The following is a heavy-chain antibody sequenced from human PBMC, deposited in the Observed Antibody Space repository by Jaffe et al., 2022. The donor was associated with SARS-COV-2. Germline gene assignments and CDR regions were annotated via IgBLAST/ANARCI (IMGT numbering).Heavy chain of an antibody. CDR2: ISYDGGNE. J-gene: IGHJ6*02. D-gene: IGHD1-26*01. CDR1: GFTFSSFA. CDR3: ARDVGNFRSGDRYFYYYAMDV. V-gene: IGHV3-30-3*01. Sequence: QVQLVESGGGVVQPGRSLRLSCAASGFTFSSFAMHWVRQAPGKGLEWVALISYDGGNEYYADSMKGRFTISRDSSKNTLYLQMNSLRAEDTAVYYCARDVGNFRSGDRYFYYYAMDVWGQGTTVTVSS.